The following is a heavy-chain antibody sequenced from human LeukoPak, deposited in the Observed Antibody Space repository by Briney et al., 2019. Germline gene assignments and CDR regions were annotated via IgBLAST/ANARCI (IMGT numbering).Heavy chain of an antibody. J-gene: IGHJ3*02. CDR1: GGTFSSYA. CDR2: IIPIFGTA. V-gene: IGHV1-69*05. Sequence: ASVKVSCKASGGTFSSYAISWVRQAPGQGLEWMGRIIPIFGTANYAQKFQGRVTITTDESTSTAYMELSSLRSEDTAVYYCARDRHYEQPGNDAFDIWGQGTMVTVSS. D-gene: IGHD1/OR15-1a*01. CDR3: ARDRHYEQPGNDAFDI.